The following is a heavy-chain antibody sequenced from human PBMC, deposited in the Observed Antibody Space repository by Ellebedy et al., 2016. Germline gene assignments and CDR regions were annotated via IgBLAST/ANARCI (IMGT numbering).Heavy chain of an antibody. D-gene: IGHD4-17*01. CDR2: ISGSGGST. Sequence: GESLKISXAASGFTFSSYGMHWVRQAPGKGLEWVSAISGSGGSTYYADSVKGRFTISRDNSKNTLYLQMNSLRAEDTAVYYCAKDSPYGDYADYWGQGTLVTVSS. V-gene: IGHV3-23*01. J-gene: IGHJ4*02. CDR3: AKDSPYGDYADY. CDR1: GFTFSSYG.